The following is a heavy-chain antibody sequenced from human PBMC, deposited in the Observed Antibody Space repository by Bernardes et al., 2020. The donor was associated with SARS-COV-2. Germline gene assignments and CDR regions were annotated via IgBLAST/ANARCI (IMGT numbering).Heavy chain of an antibody. J-gene: IGHJ4*02. CDR2: IKQDGSEK. CDR3: ARTGDDF. V-gene: IGHV3-7*04. CDR1: GFTFSRYW. Sequence: GGSLRLSCAASGFTFSRYWMVWVRQAPGKGLEWVANIKQDGSEKYYVDSVKGRFTISRDNAKNSLYLQMNSLRGEDTAVYYCARTGDDFWGQGTLVTVSP.